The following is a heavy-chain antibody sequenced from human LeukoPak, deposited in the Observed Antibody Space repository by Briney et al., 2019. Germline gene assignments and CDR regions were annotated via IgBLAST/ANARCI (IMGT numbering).Heavy chain of an antibody. D-gene: IGHD3-3*01. CDR1: GFTVSSNY. Sequence: GGSLRLSCAASGFTVSSNYMSWVRQAPGKGLEWVAVISYDGSNKYYADSVKGRFTISRDNSKNTLYLQMNSLRAEDTAVYYCARDYDFWSGYFDYWAREPWSPSPQ. V-gene: IGHV3-30*03. CDR2: ISYDGSNK. J-gene: IGHJ4*02. CDR3: ARDYDFWSGYFDY.